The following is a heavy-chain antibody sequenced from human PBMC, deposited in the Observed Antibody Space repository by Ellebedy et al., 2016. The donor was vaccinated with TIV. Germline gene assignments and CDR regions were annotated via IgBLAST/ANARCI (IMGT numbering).Heavy chain of an antibody. J-gene: IGHJ6*02. CDR3: AKSRGDINHDYGMDV. V-gene: IGHV3-74*01. D-gene: IGHD5-12*01. Sequence: GESLKISCAASGFTFGHNWMHWVRQAPGKGLMWVSRITADGDRANHADSVEGRFTISRDNSKKTLYLQMNSLRADDTAVYYCAKSRGDINHDYGMDVWGQGTAVVVSS. CDR1: GFTFGHNW. CDR2: ITADGDRA.